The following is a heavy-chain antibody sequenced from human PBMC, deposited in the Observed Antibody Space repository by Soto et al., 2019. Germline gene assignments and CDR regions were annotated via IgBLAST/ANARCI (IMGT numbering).Heavy chain of an antibody. Sequence: QSGGSLRLSCAASGFTVSSNYMSWVRQAPGKGLEWVSVIYSGGSTYYADSVKGRFTISRDNSKNTLYLQMNSLRAEDTAVYYCAKRYCTNGVCPTGFDYWAQGTLVPVSS. CDR3: AKRYCTNGVCPTGFDY. D-gene: IGHD2-8*01. CDR2: IYSGGST. V-gene: IGHV3-66*04. J-gene: IGHJ4*02. CDR1: GFTVSSNY.